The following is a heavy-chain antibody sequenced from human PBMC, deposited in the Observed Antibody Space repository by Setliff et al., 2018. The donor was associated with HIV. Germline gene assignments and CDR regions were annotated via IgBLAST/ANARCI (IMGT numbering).Heavy chain of an antibody. Sequence: PGGSLRLSCAASGFTFSNYAMSWVRQAPGKGLEWVSAISGSGGSTYYADSVKGRFTISKDNSKNTLYLQMSSLRDEDTAVYYCAKVLVFGIDAFDIWGQGTVVTVSS. D-gene: IGHD3-10*02. CDR1: GFTFSNYA. V-gene: IGHV3-23*01. CDR3: AKVLVFGIDAFDI. J-gene: IGHJ3*02. CDR2: ISGSGGST.